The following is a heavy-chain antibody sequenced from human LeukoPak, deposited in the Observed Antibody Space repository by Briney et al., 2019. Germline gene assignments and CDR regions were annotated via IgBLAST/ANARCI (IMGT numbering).Heavy chain of an antibody. CDR1: GGSISSSSYY. Sequence: SETLSLTCTVSGGSISSSSYYWGWIRQPPGKGLEWIGSIYYSGSTYYNPSLKSRVTISVDTSKNQFSLKLSSVTAADTAVYYCARQPWPPSGSYGSFDIWGQGTMVTVSS. CDR2: IYYSGST. D-gene: IGHD1-26*01. CDR3: ARQPWPPSGSYGSFDI. J-gene: IGHJ3*02. V-gene: IGHV4-39*01.